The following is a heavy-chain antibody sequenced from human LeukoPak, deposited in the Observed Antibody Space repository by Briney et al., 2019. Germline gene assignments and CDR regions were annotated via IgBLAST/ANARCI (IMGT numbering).Heavy chain of an antibody. CDR1: GASLNGHY. D-gene: IGHD3-3*01. CDR3: ARFGPYYDFWSGYRNYFDY. J-gene: IGHJ4*02. CDR2: GSDVGGT. V-gene: IGHV4-34*01. Sequence: PSETLSLTCAVYGASLNGHYWSWIRQPPGKGLEWIGEGSDVGGTKYNPSLKSRVTISADTSKNQFSLKLSSVTAADTAVYYCARFGPYYDFWSGYRNYFDYWGQGTLVTVSS.